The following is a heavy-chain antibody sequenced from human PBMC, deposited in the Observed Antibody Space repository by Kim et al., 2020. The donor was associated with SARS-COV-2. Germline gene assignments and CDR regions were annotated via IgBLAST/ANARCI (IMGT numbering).Heavy chain of an antibody. Sequence: SETLSLTCSVSGGSISSHYWSWIRQPPGKGLEWIGYIYYSGTTNYRPSLKSRITISVDTSKKQFSLKLSSVTAADTAVYYCARASFGQTWTFDFWGQGTLVTVST. CDR2: IYYSGTT. V-gene: IGHV4-59*11. J-gene: IGHJ4*02. CDR1: GGSISSHY. CDR3: ARASFGQTWTFDF. D-gene: IGHD3-10*01.